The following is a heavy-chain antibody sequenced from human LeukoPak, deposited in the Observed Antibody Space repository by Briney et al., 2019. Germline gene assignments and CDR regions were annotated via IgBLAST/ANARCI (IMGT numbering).Heavy chain of an antibody. CDR3: ARSPYTSGWYGVGY. CDR1: GFTFSSYW. CDR2: IKQDGSEK. D-gene: IGHD6-19*01. Sequence: PGGSLRLSCAASGFTFSSYWMSWVRQAPGKGLEWVANIKQDGSEKYYVDSVEGRFTISRDNAKNSLYLQLNSLRAEDTAVYYCARSPYTSGWYGVGYWGQGTLVTVSS. V-gene: IGHV3-7*01. J-gene: IGHJ4*02.